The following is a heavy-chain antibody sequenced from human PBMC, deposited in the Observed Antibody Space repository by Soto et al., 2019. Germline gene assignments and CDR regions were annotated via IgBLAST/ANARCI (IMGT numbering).Heavy chain of an antibody. D-gene: IGHD2-21*01. CDR1: GGTFSSYA. Sequence: QVQLVQSGAEVKKHGSSVKVSCKASGGTFSSYAISWVRQAPGQGLEWMGGIIPIFGTANYAQKFQGRVTITADESTSTAYMELSSLRSEDTAVYYGARAASCVVASSYGMDVWGQGTTVTVSS. CDR3: ARAASCVVASSYGMDV. J-gene: IGHJ6*02. V-gene: IGHV1-69*01. CDR2: IIPIFGTA.